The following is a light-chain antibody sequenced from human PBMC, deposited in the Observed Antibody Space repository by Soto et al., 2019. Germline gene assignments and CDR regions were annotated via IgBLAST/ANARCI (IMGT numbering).Light chain of an antibody. Sequence: EIVMTQSPATLSVSPGERATLSCRASQSVSSNLAWYQQKPGQTPKLLIYVASTRATGIPARFSGSVSGTEFTLTISSLQSEDFAFYYCQQYNVWPLTFGGGTKVEFK. CDR3: QQYNVWPLT. CDR1: QSVSSN. V-gene: IGKV3-15*01. CDR2: VAS. J-gene: IGKJ4*01.